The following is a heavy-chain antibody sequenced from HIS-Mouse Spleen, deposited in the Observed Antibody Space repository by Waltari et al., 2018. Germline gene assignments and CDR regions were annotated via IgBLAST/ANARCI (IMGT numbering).Heavy chain of an antibody. CDR3: ARYSSGWRFDY. V-gene: IGHV1-2*02. CDR2: VKPSSGGT. Sequence: QVQLVQSGAEVKKPGASVKVSCKASGYTFTGYYMHWVRQAPGQGLEWMGWVKPSSGGTNYAQKFQGRVTMTRDTSISPAYMELSRLRSDDTAVYYCARYSSGWRFDYWGQGTLVTVSS. J-gene: IGHJ4*02. CDR1: GYTFTGYY. D-gene: IGHD6-19*01.